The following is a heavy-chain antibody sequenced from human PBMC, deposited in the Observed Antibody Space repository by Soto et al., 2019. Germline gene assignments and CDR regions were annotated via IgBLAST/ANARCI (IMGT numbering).Heavy chain of an antibody. Sequence: SETLSLTCTVSGGSISSYYWSWIRQPPGKGLEWIGYIYYSGSTNYNPSLKSRVTISVDTSKNQFSLKLSSVTAADTAVYYCARVHSLYQLLYYFDYWAREPWSPSPQ. CDR1: GGSISSYY. V-gene: IGHV4-59*01. CDR3: ARVHSLYQLLYYFDY. CDR2: IYYSGST. J-gene: IGHJ4*02. D-gene: IGHD2-2*01.